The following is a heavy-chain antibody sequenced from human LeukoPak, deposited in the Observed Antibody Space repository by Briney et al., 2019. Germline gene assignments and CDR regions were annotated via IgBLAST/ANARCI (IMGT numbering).Heavy chain of an antibody. CDR2: IYYSGST. CDR3: ARILGYCTSTNCHDAFDI. Sequence: SETLSLTCTVSGGSISSSSYYWGWIRQPPGKGLEWIGSIYYSGSTYYNPSLKSRVTISVDTSKNQFSLKMSSVIAADTAVYYCARILGYCTSTNCHDAFDIWGQGTMVTVSS. V-gene: IGHV4-39*07. CDR1: GGSISSSSYY. J-gene: IGHJ3*02. D-gene: IGHD2-2*01.